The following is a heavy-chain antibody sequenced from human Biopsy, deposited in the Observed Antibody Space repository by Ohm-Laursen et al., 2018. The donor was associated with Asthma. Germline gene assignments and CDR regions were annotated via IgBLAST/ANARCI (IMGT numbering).Heavy chain of an antibody. CDR1: GFTFGDYW. V-gene: IGHV3-7*01. Sequence: SLRLSCAAFGFTFGDYWMSWVRQVPGKGLEWVANIKHDGTEKNHVDSLKGRFTISRDSAKNSLYLQMNSLRAEDTAVYYCARTFHFWSPYHAEHYQLWGQGTLVTVSS. J-gene: IGHJ1*01. CDR2: IKHDGTEK. D-gene: IGHD3-3*02. CDR3: ARTFHFWSPYHAEHYQL.